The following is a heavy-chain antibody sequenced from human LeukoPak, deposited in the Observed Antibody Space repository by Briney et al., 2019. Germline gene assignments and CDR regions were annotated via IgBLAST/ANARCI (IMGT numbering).Heavy chain of an antibody. CDR1: GYTFTSYG. D-gene: IGHD3-16*01. V-gene: IGHV1-2*02. CDR2: INPKNGGT. Sequence: ASVKVSCKASGYTFTSYGISWVRQAPGQGLEWMGWINPKNGGTTYAQKFQGRVTMTWDTSISTAYMALSRLTSDDTALYYCARAYEYGWFDPWGQGTLVTVSS. CDR3: ARAYEYGWFDP. J-gene: IGHJ5*02.